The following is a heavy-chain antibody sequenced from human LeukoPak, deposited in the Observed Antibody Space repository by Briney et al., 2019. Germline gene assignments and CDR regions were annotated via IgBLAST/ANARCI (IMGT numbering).Heavy chain of an antibody. CDR2: ISHSGST. CDR1: GGSFSGYY. V-gene: IGHV4-34*01. Sequence: SETLSLTCAVYGGSFSGYYWSWIRQPPGKGLEWIGEISHSGSTNYNPSLKSRVTISVDTSKNQFSPKLSSVTAADTAVYYCARGGGIAARRSPLDYWGQGTLVTVSS. CDR3: ARGGGIAARRSPLDY. D-gene: IGHD6-6*01. J-gene: IGHJ4*02.